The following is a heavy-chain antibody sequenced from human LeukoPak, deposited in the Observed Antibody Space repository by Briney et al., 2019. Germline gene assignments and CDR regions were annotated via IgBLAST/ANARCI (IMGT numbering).Heavy chain of an antibody. V-gene: IGHV3-23*01. CDR1: GFTFSSYA. J-gene: IGHJ4*02. CDR3: AKDDLWFGGPEDY. CDR2: ISGSGGST. Sequence: AGGSLRLSCAASGFTFSSYAMSWVRQAPGKGLEWVSAISGSGGSTYYADSVKGRFTISRDNSKNTLYLQMNSLRAEDTAVYYCAKDDLWFGGPEDYWGQGTLVTVSS. D-gene: IGHD3-10*01.